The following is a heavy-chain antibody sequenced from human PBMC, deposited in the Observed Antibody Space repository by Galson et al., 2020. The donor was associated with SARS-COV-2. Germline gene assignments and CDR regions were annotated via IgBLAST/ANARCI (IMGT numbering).Heavy chain of an antibody. CDR2: IYYSGST. Sequence: SETLSFTCTVSGGSISSGGYYWSWIRQHPGKGLEWIGYIYYSGSTYYNPSLKSRVTISVDTSKNQFSLKLSSVTAADTAVYYCAREGGYGSGSYYYYGMDVWGQGTTVTVSS. CDR1: GGSISSGGYY. CDR3: AREGGYGSGSYYYYGMDV. J-gene: IGHJ6*02. V-gene: IGHV4-31*03. D-gene: IGHD3-10*01.